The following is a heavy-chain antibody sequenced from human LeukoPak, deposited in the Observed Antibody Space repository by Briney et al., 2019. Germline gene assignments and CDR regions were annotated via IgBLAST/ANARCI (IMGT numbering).Heavy chain of an antibody. CDR3: ARGRGGAVADLDY. J-gene: IGHJ4*02. CDR1: GYTFTGYY. CDR2: INTNSGGT. Sequence: ASVKDSCKASGYTFTGYYMHWVPQGPRQGLESMARINTNSGGTNYAPKSQGRVTMTRDTSISTAYMELSRLRSDDTAVYYCARGRGGAVADLDYWGQGTLATVSS. D-gene: IGHD6-19*01. V-gene: IGHV1-2*06.